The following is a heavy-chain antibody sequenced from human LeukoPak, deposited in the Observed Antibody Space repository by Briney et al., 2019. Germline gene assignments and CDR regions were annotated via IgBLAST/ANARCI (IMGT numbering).Heavy chain of an antibody. CDR3: VSMVRGIGY. CDR2: ISDRGDST. V-gene: IGHV3-23*01. J-gene: IGHJ4*02. Sequence: GGSLRLSCAASGLNLTTYAMGWVRQAPGKGLEWVSVISDRGDSTYYGDSVKGRFTISRDNSKNSVYLQLNSLRPEDTAMYYCVSMVRGIGYWGQGTLVTVSS. D-gene: IGHD3-10*01. CDR1: GLNLTTYA.